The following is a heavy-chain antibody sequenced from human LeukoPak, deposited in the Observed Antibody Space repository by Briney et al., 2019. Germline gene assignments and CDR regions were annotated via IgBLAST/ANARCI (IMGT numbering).Heavy chain of an antibody. J-gene: IGHJ5*02. CDR2: IYHSGST. CDR3: ARRDTYYDFWSGYHNWFDP. CDR1: GYSISSGYY. Sequence: SETLSLTCAVSGYSISSGYYWGWIRQPPGKGLEWIGSIYHSGSTYYNPSLKSRVTISVDPSKTHVSLKLSSVTAADTAVYYCARRDTYYDFWSGYHNWFDPWGQGTLVTVSS. D-gene: IGHD3-3*01. V-gene: IGHV4-38-2*01.